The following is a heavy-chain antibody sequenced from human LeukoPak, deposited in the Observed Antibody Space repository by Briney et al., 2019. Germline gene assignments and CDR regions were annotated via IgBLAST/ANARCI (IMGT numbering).Heavy chain of an antibody. CDR1: GGTFSSYG. J-gene: IGHJ3*02. CDR2: ISAYNGNT. CDR3: ARADIAAAATGDAFDI. D-gene: IGHD6-13*01. Sequence: ASVKVSCKASGGTFSSYGISWVRQAPGQGLEWMGWISAYNGNTNYAQKLQGRVAMTTDTSTSTAYMELRSLRSDDTAVYYCARADIAAAATGDAFDIWGQGTMVTVSS. V-gene: IGHV1-18*01.